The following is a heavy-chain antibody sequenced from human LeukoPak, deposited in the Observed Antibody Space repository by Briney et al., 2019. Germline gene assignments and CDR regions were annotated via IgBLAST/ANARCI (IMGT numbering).Heavy chain of an antibody. CDR3: ARYGRSYYGDY. CDR1: GFTFSSYS. D-gene: IGHD1-26*01. Sequence: GGSLRLSCAASGFTFSSYSMNWVRQAPGKGLEWVSSISSSSSYIYYADSVKGRFTISRDNAKNSLYLQMNSLRAEDTAVYYCARYGRSYYGDYWGRGTLVTVSS. J-gene: IGHJ4*02. V-gene: IGHV3-21*01. CDR2: ISSSSSYI.